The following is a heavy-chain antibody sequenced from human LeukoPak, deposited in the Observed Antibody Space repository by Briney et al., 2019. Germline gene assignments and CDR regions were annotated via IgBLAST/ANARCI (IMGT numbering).Heavy chain of an antibody. CDR1: GFTFSSYS. V-gene: IGHV3-21*01. D-gene: IGHD2-2*01. CDR2: ITIISSYI. J-gene: IGHJ4*02. Sequence: TGGSLRLSCAASGFTFSSYSMNWVRQAPGKGLEWVSSITIISSYIYYADSVKGRFTISRDNAKNSLYLQMNSLRAEDTAVYYCARVVGYCSSTSCYGGHYFDYWGQGTLVTVSS. CDR3: ARVVGYCSSTSCYGGHYFDY.